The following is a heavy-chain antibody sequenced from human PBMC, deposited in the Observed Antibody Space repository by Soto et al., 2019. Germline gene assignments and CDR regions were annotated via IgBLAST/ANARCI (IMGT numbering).Heavy chain of an antibody. CDR2: IGNYGGDI. J-gene: IGHJ4*02. Sequence: EVQLLESGGSLVQPGGSLRLSCAGSGFTFSSYAMAWVRQAPGKWLEWVSSIGNYGGDISYADSVKGRFTVSRDNSKNTLYLQMDSLRAEDTAIYYCAKKYLGDYPFDNWGQGTLVTVSS. CDR3: AKKYLGDYPFDN. CDR1: GFTFSSYA. V-gene: IGHV3-23*01. D-gene: IGHD3-16*01.